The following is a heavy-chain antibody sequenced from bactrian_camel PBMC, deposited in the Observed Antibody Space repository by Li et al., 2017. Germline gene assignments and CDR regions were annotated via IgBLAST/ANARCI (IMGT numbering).Heavy chain of an antibody. CDR3: VKNGGNWGFQD. CDR1: GFTYSRYG. V-gene: IGHV3S40*01. J-gene: IGHJ4*01. Sequence: VQLVESGGGTVQPGGALILSCAASGFTYSRYGMDWVRQAPGKGLEWVSGINSAGSMTDYADSVKGRFTMFRDNAKNILYLQMNSLKTEDTAVCYCVKNGGNWGFQDWGQGTQVTVS. CDR2: INSAGSMT. D-gene: IGHD6*01.